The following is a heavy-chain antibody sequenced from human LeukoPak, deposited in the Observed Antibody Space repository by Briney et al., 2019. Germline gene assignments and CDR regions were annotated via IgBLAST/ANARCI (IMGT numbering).Heavy chain of an antibody. Sequence: GDSLKISCKGSGYSFTNYWIGWVRQMPGKGLEWMGIIYPGDSDTRYSPSFQGQVTFSADKSISTTYLQWSSMKASDTAMYYCARLPGYCTGGSCCFDYWGQGTLVTVSS. CDR2: IYPGDSDT. J-gene: IGHJ4*02. CDR1: GYSFTNYW. D-gene: IGHD2-15*01. V-gene: IGHV5-51*01. CDR3: ARLPGYCTGGSCCFDY.